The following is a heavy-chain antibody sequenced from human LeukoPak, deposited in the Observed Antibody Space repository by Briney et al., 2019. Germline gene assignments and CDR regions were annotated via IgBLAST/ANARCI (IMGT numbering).Heavy chain of an antibody. D-gene: IGHD4-17*01. Sequence: GGSLRLSCAASGFAFSSYGMHWVRQAPGKGLEWLAVISYDGSNKYYADSVKGRFTISRDNSKNTLYLQMNSLRVEDTAVYYCVRIARYGDHGDYFYYYGMDVWGQGTTVTVSS. CDR2: ISYDGSNK. CDR1: GFAFSSYG. J-gene: IGHJ6*02. CDR3: VRIARYGDHGDYFYYYGMDV. V-gene: IGHV3-30*03.